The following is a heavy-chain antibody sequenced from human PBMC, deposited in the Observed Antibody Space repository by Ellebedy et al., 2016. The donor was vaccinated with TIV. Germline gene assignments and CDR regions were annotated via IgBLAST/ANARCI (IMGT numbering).Heavy chain of an antibody. CDR2: INNDGSST. CDR3: ARDDWGPAGP. J-gene: IGHJ5*02. CDR1: RVTFRSYW. V-gene: IGHV3-74*01. D-gene: IGHD3-9*01. Sequence: PGGSLRLSCAASRVTFRSYWMHWVRQAPGEGLVWVARINNDGSSTNYADSVKGRFTISRDNAKNSLYLQMNSLRAEDTAVYYCARDDWGPAGPWGQGTLVTVSS.